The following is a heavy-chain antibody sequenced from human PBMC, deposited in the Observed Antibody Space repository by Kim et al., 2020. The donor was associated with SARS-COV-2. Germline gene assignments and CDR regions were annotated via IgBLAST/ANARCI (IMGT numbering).Heavy chain of an antibody. CDR1: GYTFNTYA. Sequence: ASVKVSCKTSGYTFNTYALHWVRQAPGQWLDWMGWINGGNGYTEYSQNFQGRVTFTKDTSAKTAYLELSSLTSEDTAVYYCARYHRNSSGYYSFDYWGQG. D-gene: IGHD3-22*01. CDR2: INGGNGYT. V-gene: IGHV1-3*01. J-gene: IGHJ4*02. CDR3: ARYHRNSSGYYSFDY.